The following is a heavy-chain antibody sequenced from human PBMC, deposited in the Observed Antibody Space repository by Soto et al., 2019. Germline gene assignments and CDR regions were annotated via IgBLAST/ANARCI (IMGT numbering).Heavy chain of an antibody. J-gene: IGHJ5*02. Sequence: SETLSLTCAVYGGSFSGYYWSWIRQPPGKGLAWIGEINNSGSTNYNPSLKSRVTISVDTSKNQFSLKLSSVTAADTAVYYCARGEYCSSTSCLKNWFDPWGQGTLVTVSS. CDR3: ARGEYCSSTSCLKNWFDP. D-gene: IGHD2-2*01. CDR1: GGSFSGYY. V-gene: IGHV4-34*01. CDR2: INNSGST.